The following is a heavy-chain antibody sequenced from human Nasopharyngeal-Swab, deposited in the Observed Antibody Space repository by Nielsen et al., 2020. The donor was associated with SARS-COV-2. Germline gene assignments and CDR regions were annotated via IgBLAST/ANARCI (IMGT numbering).Heavy chain of an antibody. J-gene: IGHJ3*02. V-gene: IGHV1-2*06. Sequence: ASVKVSCKASGYTFTGYYMHWVRQAPGQGLEWMGRINPNSGGTNYAQKFQGRVTMTRDTSISTAYMELSRLRSDDTAVYYCAGGGYCSGGSCYSFDAFDIWGQRTMVTVSS. D-gene: IGHD2-15*01. CDR1: GYTFTGYY. CDR3: AGGGYCSGGSCYSFDAFDI. CDR2: INPNSGGT.